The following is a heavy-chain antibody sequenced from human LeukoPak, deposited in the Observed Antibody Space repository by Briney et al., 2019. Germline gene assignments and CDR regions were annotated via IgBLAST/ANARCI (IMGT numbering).Heavy chain of an antibody. CDR3: ATLGTGRDLKYYFDY. Sequence: TSETLSLTCAVYGGSFSGYYWSWIRQPPGKGLERIGEINHSGGTNYNPSLKSRVTISVDTSKNQFSLKLSSVTAADTAVYYCATLGTGRDLKYYFDYWGQGTLVTVSS. CDR1: GGSFSGYY. J-gene: IGHJ4*02. CDR2: INHSGGT. V-gene: IGHV4-34*01. D-gene: IGHD1-1*01.